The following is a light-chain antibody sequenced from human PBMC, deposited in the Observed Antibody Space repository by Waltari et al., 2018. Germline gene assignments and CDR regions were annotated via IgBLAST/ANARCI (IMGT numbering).Light chain of an antibody. CDR2: EDD. V-gene: IGLV1-51*02. CDR3: GTWDISQTPRQV. CDR1: NPNIGLNY. Sequence: QSILTQPPSVSAAPGQRVTVPCSGHNPNIGLNYVSWYQQLPGQAPTHLIYEDDKRPSDIPDRFSASKSGTSATLAISGLQTGDEADYYCGTWDISQTPRQVFGGGTKVTVL. J-gene: IGLJ3*02.